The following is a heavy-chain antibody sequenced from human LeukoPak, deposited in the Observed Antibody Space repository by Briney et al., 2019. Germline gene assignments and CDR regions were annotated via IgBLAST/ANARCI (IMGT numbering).Heavy chain of an antibody. CDR3: ARDGTAAGLYFDL. CDR1: GFTFTDYW. V-gene: IGHV3-7*01. D-gene: IGHD6-13*01. CDR2: IRQDGSEK. J-gene: IGHJ4*01. Sequence: GGSLRLSCAVSGFTFTDYWMNWVRQTPGKGLEWVASIRQDGSEKTYVDSVKGRFTISRDNTKNSLSLQVNSLRVEDTAVYYCARDGTAAGLYFDLWGQGTLVAVSS.